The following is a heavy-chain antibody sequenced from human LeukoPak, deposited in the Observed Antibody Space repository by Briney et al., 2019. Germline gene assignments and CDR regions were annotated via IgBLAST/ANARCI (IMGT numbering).Heavy chain of an antibody. D-gene: IGHD5-12*01. V-gene: IGHV4-59*12. Sequence: PSETLSLTCTVSGGSISSYYWSWIRQPPGKGLEWIGYIYHSGSTYYNPSLKSRVTISVDRSKNQFSLKLSSVTAADTAVYYCARAIGSIVATISVSFDPWGQGTLVTVSS. J-gene: IGHJ5*02. CDR3: ARAIGSIVATISVSFDP. CDR2: IYHSGST. CDR1: GGSISSYY.